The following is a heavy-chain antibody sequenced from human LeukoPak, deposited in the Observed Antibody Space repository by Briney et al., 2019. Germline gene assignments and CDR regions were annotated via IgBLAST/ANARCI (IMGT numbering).Heavy chain of an antibody. D-gene: IGHD2-15*01. Sequence: GGSLRLSCLASGFTFSNSWMTWVRQAPGRGLEWVANIKEDGSDKQYVDSVRGRFTISRDNAKNSVSLQMDGLRAEDTALYYCAKDAAYDYYIDVWGKGTTVTVSS. CDR3: AKDAAYDYYIDV. V-gene: IGHV3-7*01. CDR2: IKEDGSDK. J-gene: IGHJ6*03. CDR1: GFTFSNSW.